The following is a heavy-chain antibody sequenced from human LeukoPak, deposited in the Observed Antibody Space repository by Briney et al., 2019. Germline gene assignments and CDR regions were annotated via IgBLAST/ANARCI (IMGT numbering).Heavy chain of an antibody. CDR3: EKVFLSVAAAAYYYYGMDV. CDR1: ASTFTIYA. J-gene: IGHJ6*02. Sequence: SVKVSFKSSASTFTIYAISWVRQAPGQGLEWMGRIIPILGIANYAQKFQGRVTITADKSTSTAYIELSSLRSEYTAAYYCEKVFLSVAAAAYYYYGMDVWGQGTTVTVSS. V-gene: IGHV1-69*04. CDR2: IIPILGIA. D-gene: IGHD6-13*01.